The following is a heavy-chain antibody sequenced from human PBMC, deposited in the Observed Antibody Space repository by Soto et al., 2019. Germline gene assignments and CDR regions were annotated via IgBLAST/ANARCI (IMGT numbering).Heavy chain of an antibody. CDR2: ISGSGGST. CDR1: GFTFSSYA. D-gene: IGHD3-3*01. CDR3: ATWYDFGYYYYYYMDV. Sequence: EVQLLESGGGLVQPGGSLRLSCAASGFTFSSYAMSWVRQAPGKGLEWVSAISGSGGSTYYADSVKGRFTISRDNSKNTLYLQMNSLRGEDTAVYYCATWYDFGYYYYYYMDVWGKGTTVTVSS. V-gene: IGHV3-23*01. J-gene: IGHJ6*03.